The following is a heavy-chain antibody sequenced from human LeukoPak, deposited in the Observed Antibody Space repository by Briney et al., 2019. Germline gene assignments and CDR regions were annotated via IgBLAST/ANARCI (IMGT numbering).Heavy chain of an antibody. Sequence: PGGSLRLSCAASGFTFSDYYMSWIRQAPGKGLERVSYISSSGSTIYYADSVKGRFTISRDNAKNSLYLQMNSLRAEDTAVYYCARDGRFGSGSYTNSFDPWGQGTLVTVSS. V-gene: IGHV3-11*01. CDR3: ARDGRFGSGSYTNSFDP. J-gene: IGHJ5*02. CDR2: ISSSGSTI. D-gene: IGHD3-10*01. CDR1: GFTFSDYY.